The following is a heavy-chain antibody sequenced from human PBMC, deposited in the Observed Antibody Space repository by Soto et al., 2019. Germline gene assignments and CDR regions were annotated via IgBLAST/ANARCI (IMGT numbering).Heavy chain of an antibody. J-gene: IGHJ3*02. CDR3: ARDRLMITFGGVGDGRWFAFDI. CDR1: GGTFSSYA. D-gene: IGHD3-16*01. CDR2: IIPIFGTA. Sequence: QVQLVQSGAEVKKPGSSVKVSCKASGGTFSSYAISWVRQAPGQGLEWMGGIIPIFGTANYAQKFQGRVTIPADEATSTAYMELSSLRSEDTAGYYCARDRLMITFGGVGDGRWFAFDIWGQGTMVTVSS. V-gene: IGHV1-69*12.